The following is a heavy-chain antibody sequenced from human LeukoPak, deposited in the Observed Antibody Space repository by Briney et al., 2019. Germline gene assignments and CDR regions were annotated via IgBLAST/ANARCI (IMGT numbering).Heavy chain of an antibody. Sequence: MTSETLSLTCTVSGGSISSYYWSWIRQPPGKGLEWIGYIYYSGSTNYNPSLKSRVTISVDTSKNQFSLKLSSVTAADTSIYFCASSSKVVRPDSWDYWGQGTLVTVSS. CDR3: ASSSKVVRPDSWDY. CDR1: GGSISSYY. V-gene: IGHV4-59*12. CDR2: IYYSGST. J-gene: IGHJ4*02. D-gene: IGHD6-6*01.